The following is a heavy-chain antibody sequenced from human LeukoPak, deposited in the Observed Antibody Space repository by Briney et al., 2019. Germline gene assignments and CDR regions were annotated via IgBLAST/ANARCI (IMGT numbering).Heavy chain of an antibody. CDR1: GGSISSYY. CDR2: IYTSGST. V-gene: IGHV4-4*07. CDR3: ARGSIQLWLRHYYYYMDV. D-gene: IGHD5-18*01. J-gene: IGHJ6*03. Sequence: ASETLPLTCTVSGGSISSYYWSWIRQPAGKGLEWIGRIYTSGSTNYNPSLKSRVTMSVDTSKNQFSLKLSSVTAADTAVYYCARGSIQLWLRHYYYYMDVWGKGTTVTVSS.